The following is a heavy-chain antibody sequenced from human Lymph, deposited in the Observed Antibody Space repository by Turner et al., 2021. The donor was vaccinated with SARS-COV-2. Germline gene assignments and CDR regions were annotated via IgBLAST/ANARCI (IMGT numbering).Heavy chain of an antibody. J-gene: IGHJ4*02. CDR1: GGSLTSSSYY. CDR3: ARQGWLRGYFDY. D-gene: IGHD5-18*01. V-gene: IGHV4-39*01. Sequence: QVQLQESGPGLVKPSETLSLTCTVSGGSLTSSSYYWGWIRQPPGKGLEWIGNIYSSGSTYYNPSLKSRVTISVDTSKNQFSLKLSSVTAADTAVYYCARQGWLRGYFDYWSQGTLFTVSS. CDR2: IYSSGST.